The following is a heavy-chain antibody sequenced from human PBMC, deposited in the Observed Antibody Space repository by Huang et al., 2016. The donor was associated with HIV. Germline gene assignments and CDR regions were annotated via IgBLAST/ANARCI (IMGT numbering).Heavy chain of an antibody. V-gene: IGHV3-30*02. D-gene: IGHD3-10*01. CDR1: GFTFSNYG. CDR2: LRYDGMNK. CDR3: ATTRSLVTILRGGTDIPFDY. Sequence: QVQLVESGGGVVQPGGSLRLSCGASGFTFSNYGVHWVRQAPGQWLELVFFLRYDGMNKYYDNSVKCRFTMSSDSAKNTLHLQMNSLRAEDTAVYYCATTRSLVTILRGGTDIPFDYWGHGSLVTVSS. J-gene: IGHJ4*01.